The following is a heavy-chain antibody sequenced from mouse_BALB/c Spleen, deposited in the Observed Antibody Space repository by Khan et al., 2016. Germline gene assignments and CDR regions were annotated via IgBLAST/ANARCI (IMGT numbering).Heavy chain of an antibody. V-gene: IGHV3-2*02. J-gene: IGHJ4*01. CDR3: EKSQFYYAMDY. Sequence: EVQLQESGPGLVKPSQSLSLTCTVTGFSITSDYAWNWIRQFPRNKLEWMGYISYSGTTRYTPSLKSRISITRDTSKNQFFLQLNSVATEDTATYYGEKSQFYYAMDYWGQGTSVTVSS. CDR1: GFSITSDYA. CDR2: ISYSGTT.